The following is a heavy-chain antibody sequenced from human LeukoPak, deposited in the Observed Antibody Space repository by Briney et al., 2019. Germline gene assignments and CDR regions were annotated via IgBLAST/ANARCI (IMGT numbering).Heavy chain of an antibody. D-gene: IGHD3-16*01. CDR2: LGQDGTKK. CDR3: ARDRGTQSDY. CDR1: GFTFSSYA. J-gene: IGHJ4*02. V-gene: IGHV3-7*01. Sequence: GGSLRLSCAASGFTFSSYAMSWVRQAPGKGLEWVANLGQDGTKKYYVDSVKGRFTISRDNAKNSLYLQMDSLRPEDTAVYYCARDRGTQSDYWGQGTLVTVSS.